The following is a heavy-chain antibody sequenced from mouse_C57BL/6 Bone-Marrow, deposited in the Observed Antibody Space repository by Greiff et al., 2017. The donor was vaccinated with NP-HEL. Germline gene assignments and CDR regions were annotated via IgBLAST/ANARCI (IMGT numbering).Heavy chain of an antibody. J-gene: IGHJ4*01. Sequence: VQLQQSGAELVRPGTSVKVSCKASGYAFTNYLIEWVKQRPGQGLEWIGVLNPGSGGTNYNEKFKGKATLTADKSSSTAYMQLSSLTSEDSAVYFCARYGSPYAMDYWGQGTSVTVSS. V-gene: IGHV1-54*01. CDR3: ARYGSPYAMDY. D-gene: IGHD2-2*01. CDR2: LNPGSGGT. CDR1: GYAFTNYL.